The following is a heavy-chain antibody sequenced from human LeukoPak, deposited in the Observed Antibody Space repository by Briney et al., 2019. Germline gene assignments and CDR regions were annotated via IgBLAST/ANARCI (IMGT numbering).Heavy chain of an antibody. V-gene: IGHV4-39*07. CDR1: GGSISSSSYY. CDR2: IYYSGST. D-gene: IGHD6-6*01. CDR3: ARDFNSSSSFDY. J-gene: IGHJ4*02. Sequence: SETLSLTCTVSGGSISSSSYYWGWIRQPPGKGLEWIGSIYYSGSTHYNPSLKSRVTISVDTSKNQFSLKLSSVTAADTAVYYCARDFNSSSSFDYWGQGTLVTVSS.